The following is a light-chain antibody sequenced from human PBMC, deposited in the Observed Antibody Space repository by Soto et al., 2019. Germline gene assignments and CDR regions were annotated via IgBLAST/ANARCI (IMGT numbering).Light chain of an antibody. CDR3: SSYTSSSTLV. CDR2: EVS. V-gene: IGLV2-14*01. CDR1: SSDVGDYNY. J-gene: IGLJ1*01. Sequence: QSALTQPASVSGSPGRSITISCTGTSSDVGDYNYVSWYQQHPGKAPKLMIYEVSDRPSGVSSRFSGSKSGKTASLTISGLQAEDEADYYCSSYTSSSTLVFGTGTKLTVL.